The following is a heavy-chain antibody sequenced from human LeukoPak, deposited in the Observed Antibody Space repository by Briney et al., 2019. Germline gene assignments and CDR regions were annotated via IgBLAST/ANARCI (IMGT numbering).Heavy chain of an antibody. CDR1: GFTFSGYA. Sequence: PGGSLRLSCSASGFTFSGYAMLWVRQAPGKGLECVSAISNNGGSTYYADSVKGRFTVSRDNSKNTLHLQMSSLRAEDTAVYYCAMNWNCDYCGQGTLVTVSS. CDR2: ISNNGGST. J-gene: IGHJ4*02. V-gene: IGHV3-64D*09. D-gene: IGHD1-1*01. CDR3: AMNWNCDY.